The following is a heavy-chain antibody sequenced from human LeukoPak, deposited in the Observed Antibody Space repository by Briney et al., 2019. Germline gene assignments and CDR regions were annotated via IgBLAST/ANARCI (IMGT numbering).Heavy chain of an antibody. J-gene: IGHJ4*02. V-gene: IGHV1-2*04. CDR1: GYTFTGYY. CDR2: INPNSGGT. CDR3: ARGIEAETGWFDY. Sequence: ASVKVSCKASGYTFTGYYMHWVRQAPGQGLEWMGWINPNSGGTNYAQKFQGWVTMTRDTSISTAYMELSRLRSDDTAVYYCARGIEAETGWFDYWGQGTLATVSS. D-gene: IGHD5-12*01.